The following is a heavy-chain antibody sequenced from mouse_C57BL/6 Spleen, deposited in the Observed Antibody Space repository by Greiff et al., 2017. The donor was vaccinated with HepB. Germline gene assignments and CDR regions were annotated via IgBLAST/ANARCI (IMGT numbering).Heavy chain of an antibody. CDR2: ILPGSGST. CDR1: GYTFTSYW. V-gene: IGHV1-9*01. D-gene: IGHD1-1*01. J-gene: IGHJ3*01. CDR3: ASHYGSSLFAY. Sequence: VQLQQPGTELVKPGASVKLSCKASGYTFTSYWMHWVKQRPGQGLEWIGEILPGSGSTNYNEKFKGKATFTADTSSNTAYMQLSSLTTEDSAIYYCASHYGSSLFAYWGQGTLVTVSA.